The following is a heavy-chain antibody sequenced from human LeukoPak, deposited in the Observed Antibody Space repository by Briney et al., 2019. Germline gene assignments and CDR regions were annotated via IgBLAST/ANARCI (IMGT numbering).Heavy chain of an antibody. J-gene: IGHJ4*02. CDR1: GFTFNTYN. CDR2: ISSSSGAI. D-gene: IGHD3-10*01. Sequence: GGSLRLSCAASGFTFNTYNMNWVRQTPSKGLEWISYISSSSGAIYYADSVKGRFTISRDNAKNSLYLQMNSLRAEDTAVYYCAKFRFGEGSGYWGQGTLVTVSS. V-gene: IGHV3-48*01. CDR3: AKFRFGEGSGY.